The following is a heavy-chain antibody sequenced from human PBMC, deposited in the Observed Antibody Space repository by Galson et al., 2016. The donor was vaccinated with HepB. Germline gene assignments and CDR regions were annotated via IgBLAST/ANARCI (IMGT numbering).Heavy chain of an antibody. Sequence: SVKVSCKASGFTFTSSDINWVRQATGQGLEWMGWMNPKSGNTGYAQNFQGRVTMTRNTSISTAYMELSNLTSEDTAVYYCARSNGWQYNNWFDPWGQGTLVTVSS. CDR2: MNPKSGNT. CDR1: GFTFTSSD. J-gene: IGHJ5*02. V-gene: IGHV1-8*01. D-gene: IGHD6-19*01. CDR3: ARSNGWQYNNWFDP.